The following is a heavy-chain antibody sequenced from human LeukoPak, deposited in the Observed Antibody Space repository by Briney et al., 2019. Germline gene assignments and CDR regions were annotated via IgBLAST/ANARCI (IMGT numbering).Heavy chain of an antibody. CDR3: ARVSGRYCSSTSCSPDYYYYYYGMDV. CDR1: GGTFSSYA. Sequence: GASVKVSCKASGGTFSSYAISWVRQAPGQGLEWMGGIIPIFGTANYAQKFQGRVTITADESMSTAYMELSSLRSEDTAVYYCARVSGRYCSSTSCSPDYYYYYYGMDVWGQGTTVTVSS. CDR2: IIPIFGTA. V-gene: IGHV1-69*13. D-gene: IGHD2-2*01. J-gene: IGHJ6*02.